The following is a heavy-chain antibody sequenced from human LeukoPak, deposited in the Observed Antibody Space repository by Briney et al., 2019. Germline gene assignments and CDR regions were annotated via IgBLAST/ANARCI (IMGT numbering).Heavy chain of an antibody. CDR3: ARARRATVLLWFGEPFDY. V-gene: IGHV4-34*01. CDR2: INHSGST. D-gene: IGHD3-10*01. CDR1: GGSFSGYY. J-gene: IGHJ4*02. Sequence: SETLSLTCAVHGGSFSGYYWSWIRQPPGKGLEWIGVINHSGSTNYNPSLKSRVTISVDTSNDQFSMKLSSVTAADTAVYYCARARRATVLLWFGEPFDYWGQGTLVTVSS.